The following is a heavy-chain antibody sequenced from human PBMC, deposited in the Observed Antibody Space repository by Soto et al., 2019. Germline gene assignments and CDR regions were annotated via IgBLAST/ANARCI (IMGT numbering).Heavy chain of an antibody. CDR3: ARDPSNPSGYRIWFDP. V-gene: IGHV1-18*04. Sequence: QVQLVHSGGGVKKPGASVTVSCKASGYTFTSHGISWVRQAPGQGLEWMGWISGYNGDTNYAQKFQGRVTMTTDTSTNTAYMELRSLTSDDTDVYYCARDPSNPSGYRIWFDPWGQGILVTVSS. J-gene: IGHJ5*02. CDR2: ISGYNGDT. D-gene: IGHD5-18*01. CDR1: GYTFTSHG.